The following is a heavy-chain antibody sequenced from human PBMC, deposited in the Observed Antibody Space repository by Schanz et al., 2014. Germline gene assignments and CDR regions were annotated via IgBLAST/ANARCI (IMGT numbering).Heavy chain of an antibody. J-gene: IGHJ4*02. CDR1: GFIFSSYG. D-gene: IGHD4-17*01. CDR2: IWNNGVTK. Sequence: QVQLVESGGGVVQPGRSLRLSCAASGFIFSSYGLHWVRQAPGKGLEWVAVIWNNGVTKYYADSVRGRFTISRDRFQNTLYLRMSSLRAEDTAVYYCARPRFDYGEVDYWGQGTLVNVSS. V-gene: IGHV3-33*01. CDR3: ARPRFDYGEVDY.